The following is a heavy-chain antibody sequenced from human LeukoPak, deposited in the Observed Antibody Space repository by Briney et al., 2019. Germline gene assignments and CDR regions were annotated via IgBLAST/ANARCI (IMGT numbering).Heavy chain of an antibody. CDR3: ARAECSYGPYYYYGMDV. CDR2: ISSSSSTI. CDR1: GFTFSSYR. V-gene: IGHV3-48*02. Sequence: GGSLRLSCAASGFTFSSYRMNWVRQAPGKGLEWVSYISSSSSTIYYADSVKGRFTISRDNAKNSLYLQMNSLRDEDTAVYYCARAECSYGPYYYYGMDVWGQGTTVTVSS. J-gene: IGHJ6*02. D-gene: IGHD5-18*01.